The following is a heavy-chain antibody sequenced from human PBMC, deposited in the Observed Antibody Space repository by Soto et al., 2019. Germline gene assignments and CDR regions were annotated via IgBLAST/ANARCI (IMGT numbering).Heavy chain of an antibody. Sequence: SVKVSCKASGGTFSSYTISWVRQAPGQGLEWMGRIIPILGIANYAQKFQGRVTITADKSTSTAYMELSSLRSEDTAVYYCSSAQGYYDSSGLYYFDYWGQGTLVTVSS. V-gene: IGHV1-69*02. CDR1: GGTFSSYT. CDR2: IIPILGIA. CDR3: SSAQGYYDSSGLYYFDY. D-gene: IGHD3-22*01. J-gene: IGHJ4*02.